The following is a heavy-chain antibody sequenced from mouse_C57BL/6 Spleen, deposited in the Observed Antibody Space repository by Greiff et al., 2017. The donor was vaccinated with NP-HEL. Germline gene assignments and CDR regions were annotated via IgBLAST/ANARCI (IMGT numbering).Heavy chain of an antibody. V-gene: IGHV1-50*01. CDR2: IDPSDSYT. D-gene: IGHD2-1*01. CDR1: GYTFTSYW. J-gene: IGHJ2*01. CDR3: ARWETNYGNYYFDY. Sequence: VQLQQSGAELVKPGASVKLSCKASGYTFTSYWMQWVKQRPGQGLEWIGEIDPSDSYTNYNQKFKGKATLTVDTYSSTAYMQLSSLTSEDSAVYYCARWETNYGNYYFDYWGQSTTLTVSS.